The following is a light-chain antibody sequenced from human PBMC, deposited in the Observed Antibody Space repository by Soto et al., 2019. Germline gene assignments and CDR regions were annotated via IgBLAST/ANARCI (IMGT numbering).Light chain of an antibody. CDR1: QIVNSDY. Sequence: EIVLTQSPGTLSLSPGERANLSCGASQIVNSDYFAWFQLKPGQAPRLLIYGASRRATGIPDRFSGSGSGTDFTLTINRLEPEDFAMYYCQQYVNSPGTFGQGSRIEIK. CDR3: QQYVNSPGT. V-gene: IGKV3-20*01. J-gene: IGKJ1*01. CDR2: GAS.